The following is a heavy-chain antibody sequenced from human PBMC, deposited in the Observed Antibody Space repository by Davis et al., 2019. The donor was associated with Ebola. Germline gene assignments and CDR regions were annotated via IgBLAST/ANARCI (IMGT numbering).Heavy chain of an antibody. CDR2: INHSGST. V-gene: IGHV4-34*01. D-gene: IGHD3-10*01. Sequence: PSETLSLTCTVSGGSISSYYWSWIRQPPGKGLEWIGEINHSGSTNSNPPLKSRVTISVDTSKNQFSLKLSSVTAADTAVYYCARFGGMVQGPSPGYWGQGTLVTVSS. J-gene: IGHJ4*02. CDR3: ARFGGMVQGPSPGY. CDR1: GGSISSYY.